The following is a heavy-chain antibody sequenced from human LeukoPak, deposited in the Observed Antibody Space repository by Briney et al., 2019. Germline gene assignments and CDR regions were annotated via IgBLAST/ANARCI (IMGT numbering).Heavy chain of an antibody. D-gene: IGHD5-12*01. CDR3: ARVGSGYVFDY. Sequence: SETLSLTCTVSGGSISSYYWSWIRQPPGKGLEWIGYIYYSGSTNYNPSLKSRVTISVDTSKNQFSLKLSSVTAADTAVYYCARVGSGYVFDYWGQGTLVTVSS. CDR1: GGSISSYY. J-gene: IGHJ4*02. CDR2: IYYSGST. V-gene: IGHV4-59*08.